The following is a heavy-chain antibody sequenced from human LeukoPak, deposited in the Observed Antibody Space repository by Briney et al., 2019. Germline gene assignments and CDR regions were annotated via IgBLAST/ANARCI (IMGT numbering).Heavy chain of an antibody. CDR3: AKDLTIFGVVIRSGVDI. J-gene: IGHJ3*02. D-gene: IGHD3-3*01. CDR1: GLTFSSYG. V-gene: IGHV3-30*02. Sequence: GGSLRLSCAASGLTFSSYGMHWVRQAPGKGLEWVAFIRFDGSNKYYADSVKGRFSISRDNSKNTLYLQMNSLRAEDTAVYYCAKDLTIFGVVIRSGVDIWGQGTMVTVSS. CDR2: IRFDGSNK.